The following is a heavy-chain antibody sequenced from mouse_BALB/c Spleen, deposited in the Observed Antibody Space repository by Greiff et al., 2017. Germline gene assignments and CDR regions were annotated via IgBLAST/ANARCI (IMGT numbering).Heavy chain of an antibody. CDR3: ARDLYYGSSYWYFDV. J-gene: IGHJ1*01. CDR2: IWAGGST. D-gene: IGHD1-1*01. V-gene: IGHV2-9*02. Sequence: VKLVESGPGLVAPSQSLSITCTVSGFSLTSYGVHWVRQPPGKGLEWLGVIWAGGSTNYNSALMSRLSISKDNSKSQVFLKMYSLQTDDTAMYYCARDLYYGSSYWYFDVWGAGTTVTVSS. CDR1: GFSLTSYG.